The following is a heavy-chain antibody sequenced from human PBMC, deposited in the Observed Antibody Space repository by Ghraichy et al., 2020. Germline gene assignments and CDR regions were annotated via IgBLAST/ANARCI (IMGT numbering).Heavy chain of an antibody. Sequence: GGSLRLSCAASGFSLSSYWMAWVRQAPGKGLEWVANIKRDVSDIHYLDSVKDRFTISRDNAKNSLYLQMSSLRGEDTAVYYCVRDWTYTNSGLFYDVYDFWGQGTMVTVSS. D-gene: IGHD3-3*01. J-gene: IGHJ3*01. V-gene: IGHV3-7*03. CDR2: IKRDVSDI. CDR3: VRDWTYTNSGLFYDVYDF. CDR1: GFSLSSYW.